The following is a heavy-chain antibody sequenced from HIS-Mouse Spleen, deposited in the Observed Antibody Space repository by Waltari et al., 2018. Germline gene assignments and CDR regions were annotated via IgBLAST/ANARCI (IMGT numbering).Heavy chain of an antibody. CDR1: GGSLSSRRYY. Sequence: QLQLQESGPGLVKPSETLSLTCTAPGGSLSSRRYYWGWIRQPPGKGLEWTGSIYYSGSTYYNPSLKSRVTISVDTSKNQFSLKLSSVTAADTAVYYCAREIPYSSSWYDWYFDLWGRGTLVTVSS. CDR2: IYYSGST. J-gene: IGHJ2*01. CDR3: AREIPYSSSWYDWYFDL. V-gene: IGHV4-39*07. D-gene: IGHD6-13*01.